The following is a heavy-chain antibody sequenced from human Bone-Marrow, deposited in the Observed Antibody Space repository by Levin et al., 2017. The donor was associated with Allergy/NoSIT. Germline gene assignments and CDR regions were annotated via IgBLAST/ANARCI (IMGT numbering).Heavy chain of an antibody. J-gene: IGHJ6*02. CDR2: IAWDDDK. CDR1: GFSLSPNAMC. CDR3: ARSTQYYYGSGGYYPPYYYCGIDV. Sequence: SGPTLVKPTQSLTLTCTFSGFSLSPNAMCVNWVRQPPEKALEWLALIAWDDDKYYSTSLKTRPTISKDTSKSQVNLTMTGMDPVDSATYYCARSTQYYYGSGGYYPPYYYCGIDVWGQGTTVTVSS. V-gene: IGHV2-70*20. D-gene: IGHD3-10*01.